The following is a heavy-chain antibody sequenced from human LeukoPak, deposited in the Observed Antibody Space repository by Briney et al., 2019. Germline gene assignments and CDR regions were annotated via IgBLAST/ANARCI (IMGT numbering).Heavy chain of an antibody. V-gene: IGHV1-18*01. D-gene: IGHD3-3*01. CDR3: ARMRRAYYYFWSGYSAFDI. Sequence: ASVKVSCKASGYTFTSCGISWVRQAPGQGLEWMGWMSAYNSNTNYAQKLQGRVTMTTDTSTSTAYMELRSLSSDATDVYYCARMRRAYYYFWSGYSAFDIWGQGTMVTVSS. CDR2: MSAYNSNT. J-gene: IGHJ3*02. CDR1: GYTFTSCG.